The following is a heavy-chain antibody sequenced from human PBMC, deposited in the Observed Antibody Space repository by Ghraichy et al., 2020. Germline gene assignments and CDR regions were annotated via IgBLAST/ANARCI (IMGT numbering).Heavy chain of an antibody. CDR1: GGSISSGGYY. V-gene: IGHV4-31*03. CDR3: ARGYYDYVWGSYNPYY. Sequence: SLNISCTVSGGSISSGGYYWSWIRQHPGKGLEWIGYIYYSGSTYYNPSLKSRVTISVDTSKNQFSLKLSSVTAADTAVYYCARGYYDYVWGSYNPYYWGQGTLVTVSS. D-gene: IGHD3-16*01. J-gene: IGHJ4*02. CDR2: IYYSGST.